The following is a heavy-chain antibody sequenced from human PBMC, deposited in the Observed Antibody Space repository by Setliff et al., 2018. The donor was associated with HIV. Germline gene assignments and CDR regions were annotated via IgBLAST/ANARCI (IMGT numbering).Heavy chain of an antibody. J-gene: IGHJ4*02. CDR2: IYVPGIS. V-gene: IGHV4-61*02. CDR1: GGSISSGSYY. Sequence: SETLSLTCTVSGGSISSGSYYWSWIRQPAGKGLEWIGRIYVPGISNYNPSLKSRVTISADTSKNQFYLKLSSVTAADTAVYYCARGRYDNSHFYYEVIDYWRQGTLVTVSS. CDR3: ARGRYDNSHFYYEVIDY. D-gene: IGHD3-22*01.